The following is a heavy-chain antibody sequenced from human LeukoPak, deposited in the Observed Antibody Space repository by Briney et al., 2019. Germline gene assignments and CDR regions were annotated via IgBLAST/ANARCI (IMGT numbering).Heavy chain of an antibody. CDR3: ARDKYGDYGLDY. D-gene: IGHD4-17*01. CDR2: ISSSSTYI. Sequence: GGSLRLSCAASGFTFSSYTMNWVRQAPGKGLEWVSSISSSSTYIYYADSVKGRFTISRDYARNSLSLQMNSLRAEDTAVYYCARDKYGDYGLDYWGPGTLVTVSS. J-gene: IGHJ4*02. V-gene: IGHV3-21*01. CDR1: GFTFSSYT.